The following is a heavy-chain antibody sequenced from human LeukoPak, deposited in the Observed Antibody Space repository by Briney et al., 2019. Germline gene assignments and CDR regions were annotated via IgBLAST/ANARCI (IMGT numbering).Heavy chain of an antibody. V-gene: IGHV1-24*01. CDR1: GYTHTEMS. D-gene: IGHD2-2*01. CDR3: TTCLNGAGQPVAIYYYGMDV. Sequence: RASVKVSCKVSGYTHTEMSIHWVRQAPGGALEWMGGFDPEDGETVYAPKFQGRVTMTEDTSADTAYMELSSLRSEDTAVYYCTTCLNGAGQPVAIYYYGMDVWGQGTTVTVSS. CDR2: FDPEDGET. J-gene: IGHJ6*02.